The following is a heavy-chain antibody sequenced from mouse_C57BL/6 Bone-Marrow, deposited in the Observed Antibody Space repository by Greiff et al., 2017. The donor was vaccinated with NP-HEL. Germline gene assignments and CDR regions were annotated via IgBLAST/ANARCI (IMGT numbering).Heavy chain of an antibody. V-gene: IGHV5-6*01. J-gene: IGHJ2*01. Sequence: EVKLMESGGDLVKPGGSLKLSCAASGFTFSSYGMSWVRQTPDKRLEWVATISSGGSYTYYPDSVKGRFTISRDNAKNTLYLQMSSLKSEDTAMDYCARHGTTVVAYYFDYWGQGTTLTVSS. CDR3: ARHGTTVVAYYFDY. D-gene: IGHD1-1*01. CDR2: ISSGGSYT. CDR1: GFTFSSYG.